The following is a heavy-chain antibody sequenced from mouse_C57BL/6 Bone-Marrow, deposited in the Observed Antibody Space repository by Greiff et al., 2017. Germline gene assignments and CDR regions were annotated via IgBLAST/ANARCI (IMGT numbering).Heavy chain of an antibody. V-gene: IGHV7-3*01. D-gene: IGHD1-1*01. Sequence: EVKLVESGGGLVQPGGSLSLSCAASGFTFTDYYMSWVRQPPGKALEWLGFIRNKANGYTTEYSASVKGRFTISRDNSQSILYLQMNALRAEDSATYYCARRITTVVAHFDVWGTGTTVTVAS. CDR3: ARRITTVVAHFDV. J-gene: IGHJ1*03. CDR1: GFTFTDYY. CDR2: IRNKANGYTT.